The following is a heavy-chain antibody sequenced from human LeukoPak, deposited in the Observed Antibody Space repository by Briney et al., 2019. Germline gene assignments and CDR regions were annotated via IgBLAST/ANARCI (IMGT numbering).Heavy chain of an antibody. CDR3: ARDSSGGSCSDY. D-gene: IGHD2-15*01. V-gene: IGHV3-21*01. Sequence: GGSLRLSCLASGYTFSSYSINWVRQAPGKGLEWVSSISVRSNYIYYADSVRGRFRISRDDARDSLYLQMNSLRAEDTAVYYCARDSSGGSCSDYWGQGTLVTASS. CDR2: ISVRSNYI. J-gene: IGHJ4*02. CDR1: GYTFSSYS.